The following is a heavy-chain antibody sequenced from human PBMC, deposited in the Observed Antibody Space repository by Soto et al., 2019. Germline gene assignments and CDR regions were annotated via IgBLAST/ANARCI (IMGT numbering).Heavy chain of an antibody. D-gene: IGHD6-13*01. CDR3: ARGRGAAADYFDF. CDR1: GFTFSAYY. J-gene: IGHJ4*02. V-gene: IGHV3-11*05. CDR2: ISSSTSHT. Sequence: QVQLVESGGGLVKPGGSLRLSCAVSGFTFSAYYMTWIRQAPGNGLEWVSYISSSTSHTNYADSVNGRFTISRDNAKNSLFMQMNSVRDEDTALYYCARGRGAAADYFDFWGQGTLVTVSS.